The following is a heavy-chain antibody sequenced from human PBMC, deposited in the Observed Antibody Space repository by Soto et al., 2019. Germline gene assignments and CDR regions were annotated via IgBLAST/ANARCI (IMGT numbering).Heavy chain of an antibody. J-gene: IGHJ6*02. CDR1: GGTFSSYA. V-gene: IGHV1-69*01. CDR2: IIPIFGTP. CDR3: AGEYNWNSIYYGMDV. Sequence: QVQLVQSGAEVKKPGSSVKVSCKASGGTFSSYAISWVRQAPGQGLEWMGGIIPIFGTPNYAQTFQGRVTNTAGESTSTVYMELSSLRSEDTAVFYCAGEYNWNSIYYGMDVWGQGTTVTVSS. D-gene: IGHD1-7*01.